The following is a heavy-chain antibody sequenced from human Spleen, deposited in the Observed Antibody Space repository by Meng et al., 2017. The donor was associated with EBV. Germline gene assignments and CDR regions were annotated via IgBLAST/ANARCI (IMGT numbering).Heavy chain of an antibody. J-gene: IGHJ4*02. D-gene: IGHD3-3*02. CDR1: GESFTCYY. CDR3: ARGTIRGNRRYMEYYHY. CDR2: VSHSGGR. Sequence: QARLTQGGATLLRPSETLSLTCAVYGESFTCYYWGWIRQPPGKGLEWIGEVSHSGGRNYNAPLKSRVTISMDTSVNQISLRLDSVTAADTAVYYCARGTIRGNRRYMEYYHYWGQGTLVTVSS. V-gene: IGHV4-34*02.